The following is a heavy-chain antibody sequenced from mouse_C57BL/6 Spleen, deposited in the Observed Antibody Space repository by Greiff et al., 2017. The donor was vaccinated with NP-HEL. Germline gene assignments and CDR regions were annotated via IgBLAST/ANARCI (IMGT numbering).Heavy chain of an antibody. CDR1: GFTFSDYG. D-gene: IGHD2-10*01. Sequence: EVMLVESGGGLVQPGGSLKLSCAASGFTFSDYGMAWVRQAPRKGPAWVAFISNLAYSIYYADTVTGRFTISRENAKNTLYLEMSSLRSEDTAMYYCARQAYYGNSYWYFDVWGTGTTVTVSS. CDR2: ISNLAYSI. CDR3: ARQAYYGNSYWYFDV. J-gene: IGHJ1*03. V-gene: IGHV5-15*04.